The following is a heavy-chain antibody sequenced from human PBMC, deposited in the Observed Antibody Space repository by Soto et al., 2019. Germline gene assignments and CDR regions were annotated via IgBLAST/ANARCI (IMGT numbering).Heavy chain of an antibody. V-gene: IGHV3-33*01. CDR2: IWYDGSNK. D-gene: IGHD5-12*01. J-gene: IGHJ4*02. CDR3: ARDHSGYYSDY. Sequence: LRLSCAASGCTFSNYGMHWVRQAPGKGLEWVAVIWYDGSNKYYADSAKGRFTISRDDSKNTLYLQMNSLRDEDTAVYYCARDHSGYYSDYWGKGTLVTVSS. CDR1: GCTFSNYG.